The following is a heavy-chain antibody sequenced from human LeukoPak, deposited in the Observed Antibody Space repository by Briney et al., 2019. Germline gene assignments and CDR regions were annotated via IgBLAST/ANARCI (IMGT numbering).Heavy chain of an antibody. J-gene: IGHJ4*02. CDR2: INEGGNEK. V-gene: IGHV3-7*03. CDR3: ARHPNSNWDY. D-gene: IGHD6-13*01. Sequence: SWVRQVPGKGLEWVVNINEGGNEKNYVDSVKGRFTVSRDNAQNSLYLQMNNLRVEDTAVYYCARHPNSNWDYWGQGTLVTVSS.